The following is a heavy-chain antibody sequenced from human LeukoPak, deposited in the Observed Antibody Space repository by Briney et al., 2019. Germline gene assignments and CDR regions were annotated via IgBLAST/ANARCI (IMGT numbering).Heavy chain of an antibody. D-gene: IGHD2-2*01. Sequence: PGRSLRLSCAASGFTFSSYAMHWVRQAPGKGLEWVAVISYDGSNKYYADSVKGRFTISRDNSKNTLYLQMNSLRAEDTAVYYCARDCNIVVVPAAMGDYFDYWGRGTLVTVSS. CDR3: ARDCNIVVVPAAMGDYFDY. V-gene: IGHV3-30*04. CDR2: ISYDGSNK. J-gene: IGHJ4*02. CDR1: GFTFSSYA.